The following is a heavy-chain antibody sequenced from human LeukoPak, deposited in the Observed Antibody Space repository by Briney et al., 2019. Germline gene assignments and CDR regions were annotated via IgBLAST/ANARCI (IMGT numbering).Heavy chain of an antibody. CDR1: GFTFSSYW. D-gene: IGHD3-22*01. CDR2: IKQDGSEK. CDR3: AREGSYYYDSSGYYHFDY. V-gene: IGHV3-7*01. Sequence: PGGSLRLSCAASGFTFSSYWMSWVRQAPGKGMEWVANIKQDGSEKYYVDSVKGRFTISRDNSKNTLYLQMNSLRAEDTAVYYCAREGSYYYDSSGYYHFDYWGQGTLVTVSS. J-gene: IGHJ4*02.